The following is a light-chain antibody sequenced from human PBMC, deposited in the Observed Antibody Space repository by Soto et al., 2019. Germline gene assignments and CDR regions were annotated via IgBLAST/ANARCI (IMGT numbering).Light chain of an antibody. J-gene: IGLJ1*01. CDR3: ISHVGHSNV. V-gene: IGLV2-8*01. CDR2: DVS. CDR1: SSDVVGSDY. Sequence: QSALTQPPSASGSPGQSVTISCTGTSSDVVGSDYVSWYQHHPGKAPKLMIYDVSKRPSGVPDRFSGSKSGNMASLTVSGLQADDEADYYCISHVGHSNVFGTGTKVTVL.